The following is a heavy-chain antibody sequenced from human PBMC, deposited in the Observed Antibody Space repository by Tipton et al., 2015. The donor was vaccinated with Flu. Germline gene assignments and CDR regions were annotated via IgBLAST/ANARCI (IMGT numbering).Heavy chain of an antibody. CDR2: IKPDGSEK. V-gene: IGHV3-7*01. J-gene: IGHJ4*02. D-gene: IGHD2-21*02. CDR1: GYRSYW. Sequence: VQLVQSGAEVKKPGESLKISCEVSGYRSYWIGWVRQMPGKGLEWVATIKPDGSEKYHVDSVKGRFTISRDNAKNSLSLQMNSLTAEDTAVYYCARDPPILHCGVDCFGDYWGQGTLVSVSS. CDR3: ARDPPILHCGVDCFGDY.